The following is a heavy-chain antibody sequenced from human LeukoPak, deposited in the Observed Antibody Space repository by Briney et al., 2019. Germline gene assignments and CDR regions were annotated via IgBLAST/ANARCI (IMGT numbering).Heavy chain of an antibody. J-gene: IGHJ6*02. V-gene: IGHV1-18*04. Sequence: GASVKVSCKASGYTFTGYYMHWVRQAPGQGLEWMGWISAYNGNTNYAQKLQGRVTMTTDTSTSTAYMELRSLRSDDTAVYYCASVKAAYYYGMDVWGQGATVTVSS. CDR1: GYTFTGYY. CDR3: ASVKAAYYYGMDV. CDR2: ISAYNGNT.